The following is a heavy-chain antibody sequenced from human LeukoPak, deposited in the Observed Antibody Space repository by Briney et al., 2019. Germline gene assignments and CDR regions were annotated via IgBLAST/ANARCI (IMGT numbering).Heavy chain of an antibody. CDR1: GFAFSNFG. D-gene: IGHD4-11*01. V-gene: IGHV3-23*01. CDR3: AKLTTS. J-gene: IGHJ4*02. CDR2: TVGGGDGT. Sequence: GGSLRLSCAASGFAFSNFGMHWVRQAPGKGLEWVAVTVGGGDGTYYADSVKGRFTISRDNSNNTLYLQMNSLRAEDTAVYYCAKLTTSWGQGTLVTVSS.